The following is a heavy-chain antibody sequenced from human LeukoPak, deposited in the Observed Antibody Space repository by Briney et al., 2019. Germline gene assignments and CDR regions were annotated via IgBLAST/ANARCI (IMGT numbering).Heavy chain of an antibody. CDR3: AKRGGYSFDY. V-gene: IGHV3-23*01. Sequence: GGSLRLSCAASGFTFSTYAMNWVRQAPGKGLEWVSVFIGGGGSTYYADSVKGRFTISRDNSKNTLYLQMNSLRAEDTAVYYCAKRGGYSFDYWGQGTLVAVSS. CDR2: FIGGGGST. CDR1: GFTFSTYA. J-gene: IGHJ4*02. D-gene: IGHD2-15*01.